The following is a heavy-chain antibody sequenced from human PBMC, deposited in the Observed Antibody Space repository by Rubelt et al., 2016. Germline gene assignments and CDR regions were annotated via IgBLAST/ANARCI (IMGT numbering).Heavy chain of an antibody. J-gene: IGHJ4*02. CDR3: ARLELAGYFDY. V-gene: IGHV4-59*08. CDR1: GGSISSYY. Sequence: QVQLQESGPGLVKPSETLSLTCTVSGGSISSYYWSWIRQPPGKGLEWIGYIYYSGSTNYNPSLKSRVTISVDTSKNQFSLKLSSVTAADTAVYYCARLELAGYFDYWGQGTLVTVSS. D-gene: IGHD6-13*01. CDR2: IYYSGST.